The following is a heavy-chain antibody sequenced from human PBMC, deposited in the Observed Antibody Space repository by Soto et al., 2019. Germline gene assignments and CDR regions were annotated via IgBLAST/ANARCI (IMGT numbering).Heavy chain of an antibody. V-gene: IGHV3-30*18. CDR1: GFIFSSYG. CDR2: ISYDGSNK. Sequence: GGSLRLSCAASGFIFSSYGMHWVRQAPGKGLEWVAVISYDGSNKYYADSVKGRFTISRDNSKNTLYLQMNSLRAEDTAVYYCAKDLWVVQLWPQFDYWGQGTLVTVSS. D-gene: IGHD5-18*01. CDR3: AKDLWVVQLWPQFDY. J-gene: IGHJ4*02.